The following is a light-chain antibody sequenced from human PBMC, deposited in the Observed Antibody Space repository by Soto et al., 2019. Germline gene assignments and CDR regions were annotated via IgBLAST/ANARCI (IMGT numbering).Light chain of an antibody. CDR2: GAS. Sequence: EIVLTQSPATLSLSPGERATLSCRASQTVSSSYLAWYQQKPGQAPRLLISGASNRATGIPDRFSGSGSGTGFTLTITRLEPEDFAVYYCQQYGGSPPFTFGPGTKVDIK. V-gene: IGKV3-20*01. J-gene: IGKJ3*01. CDR1: QTVSSSY. CDR3: QQYGGSPPFT.